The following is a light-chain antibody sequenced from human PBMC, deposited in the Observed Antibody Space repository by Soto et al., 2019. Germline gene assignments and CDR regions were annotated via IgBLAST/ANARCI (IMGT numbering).Light chain of an antibody. V-gene: IGKV1-39*01. CDR2: GAS. J-gene: IGKJ1*01. CDR1: QTINTY. CDR3: QQSFSTPRT. Sequence: DIQMTQSASPLSASVGDRVTITCRASQTINTYLNWYQQKPGKAPKLLIYGASSLQSGVPSRFSGSGSGTDFTLTISSLQPEDFGTYYCQQSFSTPRTFGQGTKVDIK.